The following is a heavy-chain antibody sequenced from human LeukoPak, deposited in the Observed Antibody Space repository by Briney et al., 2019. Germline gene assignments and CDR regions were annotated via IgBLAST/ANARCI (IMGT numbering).Heavy chain of an antibody. CDR3: TRGQMPEGLFY. D-gene: IGHD2-2*01. CDR2: MNSDGSIT. J-gene: IGHJ4*02. Sequence: GGSLSLSCAPSLFSLSIFCTRGVPRAPQGGLVCVLGMNSDGSITTYADSVKGRFTISRDNAKNTLYLQMNSLRAEDTAVYYCTRGQMPEGLFYWGQGSLVTVSS. V-gene: IGHV3-74*01. CDR1: LFSLSIFC.